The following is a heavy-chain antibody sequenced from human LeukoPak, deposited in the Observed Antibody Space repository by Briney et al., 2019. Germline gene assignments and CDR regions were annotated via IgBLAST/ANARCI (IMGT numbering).Heavy chain of an antibody. V-gene: IGHV3-30*02. J-gene: IGHJ6*03. CDR1: GFTFSRYG. CDR3: AKCYDFWSGYSSYYYYYYMDV. Sequence: GGSLRLSCAASGFTFSRYGMHWVRQAPGKGLEWVAFIRFDGSNKYYGDSVKGRFTVSGDNSKNTLYLQTNSLRAEDTAVYYCAKCYDFWSGYSSYYYYYYMDVWGKGTTVTVSS. D-gene: IGHD3-3*01. CDR2: IRFDGSNK.